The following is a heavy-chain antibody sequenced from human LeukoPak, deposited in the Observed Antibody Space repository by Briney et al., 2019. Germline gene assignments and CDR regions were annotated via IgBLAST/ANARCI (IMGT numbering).Heavy chain of an antibody. J-gene: IGHJ6*02. V-gene: IGHV3-9*01. CDR1: GFSFDEYA. CDR3: AKDTDPFYYYGMDV. CDR2: ISWNSDII. Sequence: GGSLRLSCAASGFSFDEYAMHWVRQVPGKGLEWVSGISWNSDIIGYTDSVKGRFTISRDNAKKSLYMQMNSLRVEDTALYYCAKDTDPFYYYGMDVWGQGTAVTVSS.